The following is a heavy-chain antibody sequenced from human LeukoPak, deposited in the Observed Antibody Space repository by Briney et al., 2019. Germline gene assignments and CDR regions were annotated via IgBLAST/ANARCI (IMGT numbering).Heavy chain of an antibody. CDR1: GFTFNNYD. CDR2: ISSSSSII. D-gene: IGHD2-21*01. J-gene: IGHJ4*02. CDR3: ARSIDIDY. Sequence: PGGSLRLSCAASGFTFNNYDMNWVRQAPGKGLEWVSYISSSSSIIYYADSVKGRFTIPRDTAKNSLYLQMNSLRAEDTAVYYCARSIDIDYWGQGTLVTVSS. V-gene: IGHV3-48*01.